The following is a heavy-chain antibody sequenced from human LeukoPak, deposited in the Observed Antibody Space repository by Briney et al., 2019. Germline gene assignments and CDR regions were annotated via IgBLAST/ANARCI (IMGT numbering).Heavy chain of an antibody. CDR3: ARDRPMAVALFDAFDI. Sequence: GGSLRLSCAASGFTFSSYSMNWVRQAPGKGLEWVSSISSSSSYIYYADSVKGRFTISRDNAKNSLYLQMNSLRAEDTAVYYCARDRPMAVALFDAFDIWGQGTMVTVSS. V-gene: IGHV3-21*01. CDR2: ISSSSSYI. D-gene: IGHD6-19*01. CDR1: GFTFSSYS. J-gene: IGHJ3*02.